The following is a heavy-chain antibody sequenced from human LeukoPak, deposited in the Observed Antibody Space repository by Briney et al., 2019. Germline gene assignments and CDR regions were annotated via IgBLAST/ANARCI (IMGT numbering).Heavy chain of an antibody. CDR3: ARDHHDFWSGYPNY. CDR2: SNSDGKIT. Sequence: GGSLRLSCAASGFTLGRYWMHWFRQAPGTGLVWVARSNSDGKITDYADSVRGRFTTSRDNTKNTVYLQMSSLRDEDTGVYYCARDHHDFWSGYPNYWGQGTLVIVSS. CDR1: GFTLGRYW. D-gene: IGHD3-3*01. V-gene: IGHV3-74*01. J-gene: IGHJ4*02.